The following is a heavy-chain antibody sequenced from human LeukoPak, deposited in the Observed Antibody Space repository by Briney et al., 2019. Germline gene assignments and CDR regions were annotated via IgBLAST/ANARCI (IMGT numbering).Heavy chain of an antibody. D-gene: IGHD5-24*01. Sequence: SETLSLTCTVSGGSISSYYWGWIRQPPGKGLEWIGYIYYSGSTNYNPSLKSRVTISVDTSKNQFSLKLSSVTAADTAVYYCARRRGWLQTQEYFDYWGQGTLVTVSS. CDR2: IYYSGST. V-gene: IGHV4-59*08. CDR1: GGSISSYY. CDR3: ARRRGWLQTQEYFDY. J-gene: IGHJ4*02.